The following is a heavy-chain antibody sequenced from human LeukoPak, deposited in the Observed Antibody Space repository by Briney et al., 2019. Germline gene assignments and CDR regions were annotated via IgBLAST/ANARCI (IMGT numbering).Heavy chain of an antibody. Sequence: ASVKVSCKASGYTFTSYDINWVRRATGQGLEWMGWMNPNSGNTGYAQKFQGRVTMTRNTSISTAYMELSSLRSEDTAVYYCARAHSHYYDSSGYYYHNWFDPWGQGTLVTVSS. CDR3: ARAHSHYYDSSGYYYHNWFDP. J-gene: IGHJ5*02. V-gene: IGHV1-8*01. D-gene: IGHD3-22*01. CDR1: GYTFTSYD. CDR2: MNPNSGNT.